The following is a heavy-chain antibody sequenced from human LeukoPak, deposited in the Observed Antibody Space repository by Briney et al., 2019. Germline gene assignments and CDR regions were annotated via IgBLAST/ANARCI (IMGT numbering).Heavy chain of an antibody. D-gene: IGHD2/OR15-2a*01. V-gene: IGHV4-59*12. CDR2: IYYSGST. CDR3: ARDRNFGGDYNTIDY. Sequence: SETLSLTCTVSGGSISSYYWSWIRQPPGKGLEWIGYIYYSGSTNYNPSLKSRVTISVDTSKNQVSLQLNSVTPEDTAVYYCARDRNFGGDYNTIDYWGQGTLVTVSS. CDR1: GGSISSYY. J-gene: IGHJ4*02.